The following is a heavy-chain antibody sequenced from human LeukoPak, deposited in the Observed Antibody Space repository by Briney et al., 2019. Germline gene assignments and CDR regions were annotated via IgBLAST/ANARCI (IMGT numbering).Heavy chain of an antibody. D-gene: IGHD4-17*01. Sequence: GGSLRLSCAASGFTFSSYEMNWVRQAPGKGLEWVSYISSSGSTIYYADSVKGRFTISRDNAKNSLYLQMNSLRAEDTAVYYCSRDKNYGDSWDYWGQGTLVTVSS. J-gene: IGHJ4*02. CDR3: SRDKNYGDSWDY. CDR2: ISSSGSTI. CDR1: GFTFSSYE. V-gene: IGHV3-48*03.